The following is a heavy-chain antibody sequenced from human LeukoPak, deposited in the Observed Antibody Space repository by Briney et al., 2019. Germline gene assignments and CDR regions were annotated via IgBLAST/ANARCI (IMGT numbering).Heavy chain of an antibody. CDR3: ARGGFALNVPVVGLNWFDP. J-gene: IGHJ5*02. D-gene: IGHD2-2*01. Sequence: QPGRSLRLSCTTSGFTFSSHGMHWVRQAPGKGLEWVAIIWHDGSNKYYADSVKGRFTISRDNAKNTLYLQMNSLRAEDTAVYYCARGGFALNVPVVGLNWFDPWGQGTLVTVSS. CDR1: GFTFSSHG. V-gene: IGHV3-33*01. CDR2: IWHDGSNK.